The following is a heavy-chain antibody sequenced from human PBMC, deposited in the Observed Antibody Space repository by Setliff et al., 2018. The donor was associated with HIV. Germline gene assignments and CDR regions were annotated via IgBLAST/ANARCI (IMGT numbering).Heavy chain of an antibody. CDR1: HFTFSTYA. V-gene: IGHV3-23*01. D-gene: IGHD1-26*01. J-gene: IGHJ4*02. CDR2: ISGSGGST. Sequence: PGGSLRLSCAASHFTFSTYAMTWVRQAPGKGLEWVSAISGSGGSTYYADSVKGRFTISRDNSKNTLYLQMNSLRAEDTAVYYCAKAFVVGATLFDYWGQGTLVTVSS. CDR3: AKAFVVGATLFDY.